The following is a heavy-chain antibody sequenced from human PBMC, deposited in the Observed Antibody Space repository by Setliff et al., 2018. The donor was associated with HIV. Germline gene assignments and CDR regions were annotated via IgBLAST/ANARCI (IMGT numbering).Heavy chain of an antibody. CDR1: GGSISSGNYY. D-gene: IGHD6-13*01. Sequence: SETLSLTCTVSGGSISSGNYYWSWIRQPPGKGLEWIGYIYTSGSTKYNPSLKSRVTISVDTSKNQFSLKVSSVTAADTAVYYCARVARGGHSSRWYYFDYWGQGTLVTVSS. V-gene: IGHV4-61*01. CDR2: IYTSGST. CDR3: ARVARGGHSSRWYYFDY. J-gene: IGHJ4*02.